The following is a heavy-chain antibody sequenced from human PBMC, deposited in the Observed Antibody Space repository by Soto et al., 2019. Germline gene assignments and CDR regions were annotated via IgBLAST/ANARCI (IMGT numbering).Heavy chain of an antibody. CDR3: AVVTTGPYYYYGMDV. Sequence: PGESLKISCKGSGYSFTSYWFGWVRQMPGKGLEWMGIIYPGDSDTRNSPSFQGQVTISADKTISTDYLQWSRLKASDTAMYYFAVVTTGPYYYYGMDVWGQGTTVTVSS. CDR1: GYSFTSYW. D-gene: IGHD4-17*01. J-gene: IGHJ6*02. V-gene: IGHV5-51*01. CDR2: IYPGDSDT.